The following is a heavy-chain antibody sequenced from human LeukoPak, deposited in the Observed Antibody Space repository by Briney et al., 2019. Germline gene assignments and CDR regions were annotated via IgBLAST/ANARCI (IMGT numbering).Heavy chain of an antibody. Sequence: GGSLRLSCAASGFTFSSYAMSWVRQAPGKGLEWVSAISGSGGSTYYADSVKGRFTISRDNSKNTLYLQMNSLRAEDTAVYYCAKDRTYCYDSRGRHFDYWGQGTLVAVSS. CDR1: GFTFSSYA. CDR2: ISGSGGST. D-gene: IGHD3-22*01. J-gene: IGHJ4*02. V-gene: IGHV3-23*01. CDR3: AKDRTYCYDSRGRHFDY.